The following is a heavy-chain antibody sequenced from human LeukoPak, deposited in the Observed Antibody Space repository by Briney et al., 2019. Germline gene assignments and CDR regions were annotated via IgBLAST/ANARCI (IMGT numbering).Heavy chain of an antibody. V-gene: IGHV3-21*01. CDR3: ARDAPVTTLSAWFDP. J-gene: IGHJ5*02. CDR2: ISGSGGNT. Sequence: PGETLRLSCAASGFTFSSHGMNWVRQAPGKGLEWVSGISGSGGNTYYADSVKGRFTISRDNAKNSLYLQMNSLRAEDTAVYYCARDAPVTTLSAWFDPWGQGTLVTVSS. D-gene: IGHD4-17*01. CDR1: GFTFSSHG.